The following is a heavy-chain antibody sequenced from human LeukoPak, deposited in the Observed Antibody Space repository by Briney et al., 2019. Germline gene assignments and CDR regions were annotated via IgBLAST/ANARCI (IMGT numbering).Heavy chain of an antibody. CDR2: ISSISSTI. CDR3: ARDGASYSNYEGNFDY. D-gene: IGHD4-11*01. Sequence: GGSLRLSCTASGFTFNGYGMNWVRQAPGKGLEWGSYISSISSTIYYSDSVKGRFTISRDNAKNSLYLQMNSLRAEDTAVYYCARDGASYSNYEGNFDYWGQGTLVTVSS. CDR1: GFTFNGYG. V-gene: IGHV3-48*01. J-gene: IGHJ4*02.